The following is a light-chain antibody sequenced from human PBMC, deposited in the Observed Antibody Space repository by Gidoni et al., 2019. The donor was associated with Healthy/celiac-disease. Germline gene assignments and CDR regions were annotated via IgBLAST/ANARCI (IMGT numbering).Light chain of an antibody. CDR2: INN. J-gene: IGLJ3*02. V-gene: IGLV1-47*02. CDR1: SSNIGSNY. CDR3: AAWDYSLSGWV. Sequence: QSVLTQPPSASGTPGKRVTISCSGSSSNIGSNYVYGYQQRQGTAPKLLIYINNHRHSRFPDRFSVSKSGTSASLAISGLRSEDEADYYCAAWDYSLSGWVFGGGTKLTVL.